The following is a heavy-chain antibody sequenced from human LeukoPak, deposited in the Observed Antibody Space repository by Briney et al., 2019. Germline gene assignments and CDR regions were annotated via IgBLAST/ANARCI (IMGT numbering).Heavy chain of an antibody. J-gene: IGHJ6*03. Sequence: GASVKVSCKASGYTFTGYYMHWVRQAPGQGLEWMGWINPNSGGTNYAQKFQGRVTMTRDTSISTAYMELSRLRSDDTAVYYCARGGTPQDYYYYYYYMDVWGKGTTVTVSS. V-gene: IGHV1-2*02. D-gene: IGHD5-12*01. CDR3: ARGGTPQDYYYYYYYMDV. CDR2: INPNSGGT. CDR1: GYTFTGYY.